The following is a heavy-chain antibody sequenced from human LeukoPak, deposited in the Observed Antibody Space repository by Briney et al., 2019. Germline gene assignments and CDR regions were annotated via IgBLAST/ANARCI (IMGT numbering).Heavy chain of an antibody. CDR2: IKQDGSEK. CDR1: GFTFSSYW. D-gene: IGHD3-22*01. J-gene: IGHJ6*03. V-gene: IGHV3-7*01. Sequence: PGGSLRLSCAASGFTFSSYWMSWVRQAPGKGLEWVANIKQDGSEKYYVDSVKGRFTISRDNAKNSLYLQMNSLRAEDTAVYYCAREVRGIVVVTEDYYYHYMDVWGKGTTVTVSS. CDR3: AREVRGIVVVTEDYYYHYMDV.